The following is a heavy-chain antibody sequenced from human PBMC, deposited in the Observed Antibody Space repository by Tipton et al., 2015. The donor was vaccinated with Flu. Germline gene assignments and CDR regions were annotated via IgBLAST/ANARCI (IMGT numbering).Heavy chain of an antibody. CDR1: GGSISDYY. CDR3: AREGGYSTGFSRIDT. V-gene: IGHV4-4*08. CDR2: SSGSSGHT. D-gene: IGHD2-8*02. J-gene: IGHJ5*02. Sequence: TLSLTCTVSGGSISDYYWSWIRQPPGKGLVWIAYSSGSSGHTNYNPSLKSRGTISVDTSKNQFSLKLSSVTAADTAVYYCAREGGYSTGFSRIDTWGQGTLVIVSS.